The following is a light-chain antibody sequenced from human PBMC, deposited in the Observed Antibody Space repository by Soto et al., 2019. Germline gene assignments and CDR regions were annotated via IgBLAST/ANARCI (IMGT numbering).Light chain of an antibody. CDR1: QSISSW. CDR2: DAS. Sequence: DIQMTQSPSTLSASVVDRVTITCLASQSISSWLAWYQQKPGKAPKLLIYDASSLESGVPSIFSGSGSGTEFTLTITSLQPDDFATYYCQQYNSYPWTFGQGTKVDNK. J-gene: IGKJ1*01. CDR3: QQYNSYPWT. V-gene: IGKV1-5*01.